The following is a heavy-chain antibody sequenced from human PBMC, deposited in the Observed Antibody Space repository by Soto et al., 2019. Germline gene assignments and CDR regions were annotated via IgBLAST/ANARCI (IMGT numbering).Heavy chain of an antibody. CDR2: INPLGGST. D-gene: IGHD6-13*01. CDR1: GYTFANHY. CDR3: ARDLAAAGR. V-gene: IGHV1-46*01. Sequence: QVQLVQSGPEVKKPGASVTVSCKTSGYTFANHYIHWVRQAPGQGLEWLAIINPLGGSTNYAQKFRGRVTLTSDTSTSTVYMQLSSLRSDDTAVYYCARDLAAAGRWGQGTLVTVSS. J-gene: IGHJ4*02.